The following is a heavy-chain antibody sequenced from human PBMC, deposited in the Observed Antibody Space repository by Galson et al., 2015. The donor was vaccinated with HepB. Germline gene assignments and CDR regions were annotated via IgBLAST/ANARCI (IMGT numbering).Heavy chain of an antibody. J-gene: IGHJ5*02. D-gene: IGHD3-22*01. CDR2: INSDGSST. CDR3: ARDMVAYYYDSSGYYSTRWFDP. CDR1: GFTFSSYW. V-gene: IGHV3-74*01. Sequence: SLRLSCAASGFTFSSYWMHWVRHAPGKGLVWVSRINSDGSSTSYADSVKGRFTISRDNAKNTLYLQMNSLRAEDTAVYYCARDMVAYYYDSSGYYSTRWFDPWGQGTLVTVSS.